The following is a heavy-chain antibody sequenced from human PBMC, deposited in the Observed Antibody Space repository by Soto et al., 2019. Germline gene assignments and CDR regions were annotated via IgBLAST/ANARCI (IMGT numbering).Heavy chain of an antibody. CDR1: GFSLSTSGVG. J-gene: IGHJ3*02. CDR3: VHRRKNYGSGFDGFDI. V-gene: IGHV2-5*02. Sequence: QITLKESGPTLVKPTQTLTLICDFSGFSLSTSGVGVGWIRQPPGKALEWLALIYWDDEKNYRASLKSRLTITKDTSRNQVVLTMINMDPVDTGTYYCVHRRKNYGSGFDGFDIWGQGTMVIVSS. CDR2: IYWDDEK. D-gene: IGHD6-19*01.